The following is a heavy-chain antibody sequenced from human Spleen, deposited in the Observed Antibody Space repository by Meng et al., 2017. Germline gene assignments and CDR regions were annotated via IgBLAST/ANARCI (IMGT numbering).Heavy chain of an antibody. Sequence: GGSLRLSCAASRFTFSSSAMRWVRQAPGKGLEWVANVKEDGSEKHYADSVKGRFTISRDNAKNSLYLYMSSLRAEDTAVYYCAKGYSYGLTHFDYWGQGTLVTVSS. V-gene: IGHV3-7*01. CDR2: VKEDGSEK. D-gene: IGHD5-18*01. CDR1: RFTFSSSA. J-gene: IGHJ4*02. CDR3: AKGYSYGLTHFDY.